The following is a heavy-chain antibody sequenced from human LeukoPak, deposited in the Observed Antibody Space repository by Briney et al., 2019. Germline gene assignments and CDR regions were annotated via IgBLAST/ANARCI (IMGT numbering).Heavy chain of an antibody. Sequence: GASVKVSCKASGYTFTSYGISWVRQAPGQGLEWMGWISAYNGNTNYAQKLQGRVTMTTDTSTSTAYMELRSLRSDDTAVYYCARDRKYYDFWSGYRTNPFDYWGQGTLVTVSS. CDR3: ARDRKYYDFWSGYRTNPFDY. CDR1: GYTFTSYG. D-gene: IGHD3-3*01. CDR2: ISAYNGNT. J-gene: IGHJ4*02. V-gene: IGHV1-18*01.